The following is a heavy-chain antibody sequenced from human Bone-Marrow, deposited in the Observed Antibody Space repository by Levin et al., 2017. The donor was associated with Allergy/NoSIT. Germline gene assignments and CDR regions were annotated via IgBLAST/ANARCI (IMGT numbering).Heavy chain of an antibody. CDR1: GFTFDDYA. CDR2: ISWNSGSI. D-gene: IGHD3-3*01. V-gene: IGHV3-9*01. CDR3: AKGVQRFEVDQPNWFDP. J-gene: IGHJ5*02. Sequence: SLKISCAASGFTFDDYAMHWVRQAPGKGLEWVSGISWNSGSISYADSVKGRFTISRDNAKNSLYLQMNSLRAEDTALYYCAKGVQRFEVDQPNWFDPWGQGTLVTVSS.